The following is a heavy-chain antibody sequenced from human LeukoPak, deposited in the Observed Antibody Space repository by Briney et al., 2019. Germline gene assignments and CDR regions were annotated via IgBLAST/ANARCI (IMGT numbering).Heavy chain of an antibody. D-gene: IGHD4-23*01. CDR2: ISTFNGNR. V-gene: IGHV1-18*01. J-gene: IGHJ5*02. Sequence: ASVKVSCKASGYTFTSYGFSWVRQAPGQGLEWMGWISTFNGNRHYAQKLQDRVTMTTDTSTSTVYMELSSLRSEDTAVYYCARDNSVEDTAWWFDPWGQGTLVTVSS. CDR1: GYTFTSYG. CDR3: ARDNSVEDTAWWFDP.